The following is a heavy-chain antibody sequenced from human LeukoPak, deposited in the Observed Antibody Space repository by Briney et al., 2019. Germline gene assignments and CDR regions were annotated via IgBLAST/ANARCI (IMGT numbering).Heavy chain of an antibody. Sequence: PGGSLRLSCAASRFTFNSYAMSWVRQAPGKGLKWVSVIGGSNGITFYVGSVKGRFTISRDNSKDTLYLQMNSLRAEDTAVYYCARNENSGWGYFDYWGQGTLVTVSS. CDR2: IGGSNGIT. J-gene: IGHJ4*02. CDR3: ARNENSGWGYFDY. V-gene: IGHV3-23*01. CDR1: RFTFNSYA. D-gene: IGHD5-12*01.